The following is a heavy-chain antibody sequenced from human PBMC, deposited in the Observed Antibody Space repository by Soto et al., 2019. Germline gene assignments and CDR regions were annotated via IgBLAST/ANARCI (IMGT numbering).Heavy chain of an antibody. Sequence: QVQVVESGGGVVQPGRSLRLSCAGSGFIFSRYTMYWVRQAPGKGLEWVAVISYDGSNEYYADSVKGRFTISRDNSKDTLDLQMNSLRVDDTAVYYCARNYYSSSYTPIGYWGQGTLVTVSS. D-gene: IGHD3-22*01. CDR2: ISYDGSNE. V-gene: IGHV3-30*04. CDR1: GFIFSRYT. CDR3: ARNYYSSSYTPIGY. J-gene: IGHJ4*02.